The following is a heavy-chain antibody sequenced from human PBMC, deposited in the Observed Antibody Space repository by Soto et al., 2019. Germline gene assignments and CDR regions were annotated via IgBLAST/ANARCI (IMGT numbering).Heavy chain of an antibody. Sequence: SETLSLTCTVSGGSISSSSYYWGWIRQPPGKGLEWIGSIYYSGSTYYNPSLKSRVTISVDTSKNQFSLKLSSVTAADTDVYYCASEYSRGEIFGYWGQGTLVTVSS. D-gene: IGHD6-19*01. CDR1: GGSISSSSYY. CDR3: ASEYSRGEIFGY. J-gene: IGHJ4*02. CDR2: IYYSGST. V-gene: IGHV4-39*01.